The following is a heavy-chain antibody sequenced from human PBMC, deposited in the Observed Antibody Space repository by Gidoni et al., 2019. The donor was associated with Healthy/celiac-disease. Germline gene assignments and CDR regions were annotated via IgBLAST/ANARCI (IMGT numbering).Heavy chain of an antibody. CDR2: IYYSGST. CDR1: GGSISSYY. V-gene: IGHV4-59*01. Sequence: QVQLQESGPGLVKPSETLSLTCTVSGGSISSYYWRWIRQPPGKGLEWIGYIYYSGSTNYNPSLKSRVTISVDTSKNQFSLKLSSVTAADTAVYYCARECVTMVRGVIRDDAFDIWGQGTMVTVSS. D-gene: IGHD3-10*01. CDR3: ARECVTMVRGVIRDDAFDI. J-gene: IGHJ3*02.